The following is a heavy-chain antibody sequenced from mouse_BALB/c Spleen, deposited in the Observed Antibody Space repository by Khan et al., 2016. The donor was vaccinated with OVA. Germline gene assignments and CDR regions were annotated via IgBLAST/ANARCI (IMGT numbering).Heavy chain of an antibody. CDR2: INPGSGSA. V-gene: IGHV1-54*01. CDR1: GYAFTHYL. J-gene: IGHJ2*01. CDR3: ARDDYGNFLYFDY. D-gene: IGHD2-1*01. Sequence: VQLQESGGAVIRPGTSVKVSCKASGYAFTHYLIEWVKQRPGQGLEWIGVINPGSGSANYNEKFKDKAILTADKSSSTAYMQLSSLTSDDSAVYFWARDDYGNFLYFDYWGQGTTLTVSS.